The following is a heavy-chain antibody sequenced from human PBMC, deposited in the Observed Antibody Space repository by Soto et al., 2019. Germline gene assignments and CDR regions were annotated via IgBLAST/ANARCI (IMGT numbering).Heavy chain of an antibody. J-gene: IGHJ4*02. Sequence: QLQLQESGPGLVKPSETLSLTCSVSGGSIDSSDFYWVWISQPPGEGLEWIGSTHYRRNTYYNSSLRSRVTLSVATSKNQFSLRLSSVTAADTAVYYCARHGHWAPLDDWGKGTLVTVSS. D-gene: IGHD3-16*01. CDR3: ARHGHWAPLDD. CDR1: GGSIDSSDFY. CDR2: THYRRNT. V-gene: IGHV4-39*01.